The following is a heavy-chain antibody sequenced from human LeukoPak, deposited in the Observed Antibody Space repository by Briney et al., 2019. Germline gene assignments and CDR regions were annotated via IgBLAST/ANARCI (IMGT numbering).Heavy chain of an antibody. CDR2: ISYDGSNK. J-gene: IGHJ6*03. D-gene: IGHD4-11*01. Sequence: GGSLTVSCAASGFTFSSYGMHWVRQAPGRGLEWVAVISYDGSNKFYADSVKGRFTISRDNSKNTLYLQMTSLRAEDTAVYCCAKDGLFLTTELKFFYMDVWGKGTTVTVSS. CDR1: GFTFSSYG. V-gene: IGHV3-30*18. CDR3: AKDGLFLTTELKFFYMDV.